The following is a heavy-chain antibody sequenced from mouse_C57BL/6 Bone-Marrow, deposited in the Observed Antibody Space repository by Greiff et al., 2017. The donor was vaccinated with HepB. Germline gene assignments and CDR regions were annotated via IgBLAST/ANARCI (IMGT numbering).Heavy chain of an antibody. Sequence: EVQLVESGAELVRPGASVKLSCTASGFNIKDDYMHWVKQRPEQGLEWIGWIDPENGDTDYDSKFQGKATMTADTSSTTAYLQLSSLTSEDTAVYYYYYYGSSYDYWGRGTALTVSA. CDR2: IDPENGDT. V-gene: IGHV14-4*01. J-gene: IGHJ2*01. CDR3: YYYGSSYDY. D-gene: IGHD1-1*01. CDR1: GFNIKDDY.